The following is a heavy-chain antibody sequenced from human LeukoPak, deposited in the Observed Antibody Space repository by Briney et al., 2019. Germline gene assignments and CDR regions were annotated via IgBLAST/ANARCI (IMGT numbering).Heavy chain of an antibody. V-gene: IGHV4-39*07. Sequence: SETLSLTCTVSGGSISSSSYYWGWIRQPPGKGLEWIGEINHSGSTNYNPSLKSRVTISVDTSKNQFSLKLSSVTAADTAVYYCARGAGYCSSTSCPQAPYYYYYMDVWGKGTTVTVSS. CDR1: GGSISSSSYY. CDR3: ARGAGYCSSTSCPQAPYYYYYMDV. J-gene: IGHJ6*03. D-gene: IGHD2-2*01. CDR2: INHSGST.